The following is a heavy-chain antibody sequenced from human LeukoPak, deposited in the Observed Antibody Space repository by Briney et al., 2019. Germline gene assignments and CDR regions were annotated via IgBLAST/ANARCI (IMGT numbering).Heavy chain of an antibody. Sequence: GGSLRLSCSASGFTFSSYWMSWVRQAPGKGLEWVANIKQDGSEKYYVDSVKGRFTISRDNAKNSLYLQMNSPRAGDTAVYYCARDPLSVPAAADDIDYWGQGTLVTVSS. D-gene: IGHD2-2*01. J-gene: IGHJ4*02. CDR3: ARDPLSVPAAADDIDY. CDR1: GFTFSSYW. V-gene: IGHV3-7*01. CDR2: IKQDGSEK.